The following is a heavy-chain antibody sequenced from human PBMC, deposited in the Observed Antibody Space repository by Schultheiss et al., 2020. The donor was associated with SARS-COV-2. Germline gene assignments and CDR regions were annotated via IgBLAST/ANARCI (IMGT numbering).Heavy chain of an antibody. Sequence: SQTLSLTCTVSGGSISSSNFYWGWIRQSPGKGLEWIGEINHSGSTNYNPSLKSRVTISVDTSKNQFSLKLSSVTAADTAVYYCARDRRYYDSSGYYLGAFDIWGQGTMVTVSS. CDR3: ARDRRYYDSSGYYLGAFDI. CDR2: INHSGST. D-gene: IGHD3-22*01. V-gene: IGHV4-39*07. CDR1: GGSISSSNFY. J-gene: IGHJ3*02.